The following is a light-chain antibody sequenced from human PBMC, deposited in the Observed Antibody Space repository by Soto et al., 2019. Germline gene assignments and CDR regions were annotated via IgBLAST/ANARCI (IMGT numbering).Light chain of an antibody. CDR1: QTISSN. J-gene: IGKJ3*01. CDR3: QQYNNWPPMFT. V-gene: IGKV3-15*01. Sequence: EIVMTQSPATLSVSPGERATLFCRASQTISSNLGWYQQKPGQAPRLLIYGASTRATGIPARFGGSGAGTEFNLTISSLQSEDSAVYYCQQYNNWPPMFTFGPGPKVDVK. CDR2: GAS.